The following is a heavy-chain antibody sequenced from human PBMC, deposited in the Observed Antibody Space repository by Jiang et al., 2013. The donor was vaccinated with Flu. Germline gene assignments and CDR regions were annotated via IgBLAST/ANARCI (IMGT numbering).Heavy chain of an antibody. CDR1: GGSISSSNW. V-gene: IGHV4-4*02. J-gene: IGHJ5*02. Sequence: GSGLVKPSGTLSLTCAVSGGSISSSNWWSWVRQPPGKGLEWIGEIYHSGSTNYNPSLKSRVTISVDKSKNQFSLKLSSVTAADTAVYYCARKVLVVVAGVWFDPWGQGTLVTVSS. D-gene: IGHD2-15*01. CDR2: IYHSGST. CDR3: ARKVLVVVAGVWFDP.